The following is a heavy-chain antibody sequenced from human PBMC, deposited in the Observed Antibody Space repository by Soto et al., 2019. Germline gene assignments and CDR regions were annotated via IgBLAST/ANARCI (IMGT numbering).Heavy chain of an antibody. D-gene: IGHD3-22*01. CDR1: GGSFSGYY. CDR3: ASQDDSSGYYYRFSYGMDV. J-gene: IGHJ6*02. CDR2: INHSGST. Sequence: XATLSLTCAVYGGSFSGYYWSWIRQPPGKGLEWIGEINHSGSTNYNPSLKSRVTISVDTSKNQFSLKLSSVTAADTAVYYCASQDDSSGYYYRFSYGMDVWGQGTTVTVSS. V-gene: IGHV4-34*01.